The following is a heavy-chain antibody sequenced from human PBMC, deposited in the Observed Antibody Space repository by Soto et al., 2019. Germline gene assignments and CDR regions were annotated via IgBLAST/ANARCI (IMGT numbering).Heavy chain of an antibody. D-gene: IGHD2-8*01. Sequence: GASLKVSCKASGYTFTSYDINWVRQATGQGLEWMGWMNPNSGNTGYAQKFQGRVTMTRNTSISTAYMELSSLRSEDTAVYYCAHLRNGGHTHYYYYGMDVWGQGTTVTVSS. V-gene: IGHV1-8*01. J-gene: IGHJ6*02. CDR3: AHLRNGGHTHYYYYGMDV. CDR1: GYTFTSYD. CDR2: MNPNSGNT.